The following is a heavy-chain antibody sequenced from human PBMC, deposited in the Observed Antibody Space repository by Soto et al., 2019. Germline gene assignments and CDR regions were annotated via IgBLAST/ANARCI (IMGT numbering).Heavy chain of an antibody. CDR1: GGSISSGDYY. Sequence: KTSETLSLTCTVSGGSISSGDYYWSWIRQPPGKGLEWIGYIYYSGSTYYNPSLKSRVTISVDTSKSQFSLKLSSVTAADTAVYYCARDRGVVTATVLYFDYWGQGTLVTVSS. CDR3: ARDRGVVTATVLYFDY. CDR2: IYYSGST. V-gene: IGHV4-30-4*01. D-gene: IGHD2-21*02. J-gene: IGHJ4*02.